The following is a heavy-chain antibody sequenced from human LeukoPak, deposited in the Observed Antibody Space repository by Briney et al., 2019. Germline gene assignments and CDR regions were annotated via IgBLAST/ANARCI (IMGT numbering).Heavy chain of an antibody. Sequence: GGSLRLSCAASGFTFSSYSMNWVRQAPGKGLEWVSSISSSSSYIYYADSVKGRFTISRDNAKNSLYLQMNSLRAEDTAVYYCARGGIVGAWVDYWGQGTLVTVSS. CDR1: GFTFSSYS. D-gene: IGHD1-26*01. CDR3: ARGGIVGAWVDY. CDR2: ISSSSSYI. J-gene: IGHJ4*02. V-gene: IGHV3-21*01.